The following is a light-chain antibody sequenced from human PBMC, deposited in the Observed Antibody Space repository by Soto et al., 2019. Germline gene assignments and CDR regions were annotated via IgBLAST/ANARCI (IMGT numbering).Light chain of an antibody. V-gene: IGKV1-5*01. Sequence: DLQMTQSPSTLSASVGDRVTITCRASQSISSWLAWYQQKPGKAPKLLIYDASSLESGVPSRFSGSGSGTEFTLTISSLQPDDFATYYCQQYNSYCTFGQGTKV. CDR2: DAS. CDR3: QQYNSYCT. J-gene: IGKJ1*01. CDR1: QSISSW.